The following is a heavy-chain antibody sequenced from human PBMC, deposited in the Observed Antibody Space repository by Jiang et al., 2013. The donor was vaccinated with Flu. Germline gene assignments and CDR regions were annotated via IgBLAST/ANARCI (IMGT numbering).Heavy chain of an antibody. CDR3: ARGFRGLDYNAYYFDY. V-gene: IGHV1-8*01. CDR1: GYTFTSYD. Sequence: QSGAEVKKPGASVKVSCKASGYTFTSYDINWVRQATGQGLEWMGWMNPNSGNTGYAQKFQGRVTMTRNTSISTAYMELSSLRSEDTAVYYCARGFRGLDYNAYYFDYWGQGTLVTVSS. CDR2: MNPNSGNT. J-gene: IGHJ4*02. D-gene: IGHD4-11*01.